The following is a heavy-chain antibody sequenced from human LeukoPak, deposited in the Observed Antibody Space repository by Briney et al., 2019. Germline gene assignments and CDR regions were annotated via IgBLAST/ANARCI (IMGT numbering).Heavy chain of an antibody. D-gene: IGHD3-10*01. CDR1: GLSVSSNY. V-gene: IGHV3-66*01. Sequence: PGGSLRLSCAASGLSVSSNYMSWVRQAPGKGLEWVSVIYSGGSTYYADSVKGRFTISRDNSKNTLYLQMNSLRAEDTAVYYCARDRPPMVRGANDAFDIWGQGTMVTVSS. CDR3: ARDRPPMVRGANDAFDI. J-gene: IGHJ3*02. CDR2: IYSGGST.